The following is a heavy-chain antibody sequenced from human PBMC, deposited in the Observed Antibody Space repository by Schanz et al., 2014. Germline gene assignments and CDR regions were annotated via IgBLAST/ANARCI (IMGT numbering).Heavy chain of an antibody. CDR3: ARDISPESRGPLYYDAFDI. J-gene: IGHJ3*02. CDR1: GFTFSSYP. V-gene: IGHV3-30*04. D-gene: IGHD2-15*01. CDR2: ISYDGINK. Sequence: VQLVESGGCLVQPGGSLRLSCVASGFTFSSYPMHWVRQAPGKGLEWVALISYDGINKYYADSVKGRFTISRDNSKNTLYLQMTSLRAEDAAVYYCARDISPESRGPLYYDAFDIWGQGTVVTVSS.